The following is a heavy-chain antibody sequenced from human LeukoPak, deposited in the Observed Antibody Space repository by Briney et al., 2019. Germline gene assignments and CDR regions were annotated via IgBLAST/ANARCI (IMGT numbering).Heavy chain of an antibody. CDR2: INHSGST. J-gene: IGHJ4*02. CDR1: GGSFSGYY. CDR3: ARARAHLKYYYDSSGYYYLDY. V-gene: IGHV4-34*01. Sequence: PSETLSLTCAVYGGSFSGYYWSWIRQPPGKGLEWIGEINHSGSTNYNPSLKSRVTISVDTSKNQFSLKLSSVTAADTAVYYCARARAHLKYYYDSSGYYYLDYWGQGTLVTVSS. D-gene: IGHD3-22*01.